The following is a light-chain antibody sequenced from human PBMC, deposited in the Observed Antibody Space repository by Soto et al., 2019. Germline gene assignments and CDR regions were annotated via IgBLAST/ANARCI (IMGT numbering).Light chain of an antibody. CDR1: SSNNGSNT. J-gene: IGLJ2*01. CDR3: AAWDDSLNGVV. V-gene: IGLV1-44*01. CDR2: RNN. Sequence: QSVLTQPPSASGTPGQRVTIPCSGSSSNNGSNTVNWYQQLPATAPKLLIYRNNQRPSGVPDRFSGSKSGTSASLAISGLQSEDEADYYCAAWDDSLNGVVFGGGTKLTVL.